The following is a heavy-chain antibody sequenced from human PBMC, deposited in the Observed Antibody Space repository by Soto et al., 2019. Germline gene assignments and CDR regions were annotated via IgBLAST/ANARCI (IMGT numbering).Heavy chain of an antibody. CDR3: ASGDATKIVVTTYYAMDV. Sequence: QVQLVQSGAEVKKPGSSVKVSCTASGGSLSNFGISWVRQAPGQGLEWMGAIIPVFGTPNYAQKFQDRVTLNADESTTTVYMEVRSLTSEATDVYYCASGDATKIVVTTYYAMDVWGQGTMVTVSS. D-gene: IGHD3-22*01. CDR2: IIPVFGTP. V-gene: IGHV1-69*12. CDR1: GGSLSNFG. J-gene: IGHJ6*02.